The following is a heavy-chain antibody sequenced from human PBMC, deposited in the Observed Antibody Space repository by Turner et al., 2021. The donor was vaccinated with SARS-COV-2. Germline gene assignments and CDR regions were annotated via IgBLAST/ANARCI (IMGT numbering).Heavy chain of an antibody. J-gene: IGHJ3*01. CDR1: GFTFTTSW. CDR3: ASLQFRR. V-gene: IGHV3-74*01. Sequence: EVQLVESGGGLVQPGGSLRLSCAASGFTFTTSWMHWVRPAPGRGLEWVSRINSDGSDTRYADSVKGRFTVSSDSARNTLYLQMNSLRVEDSAVYYCASLQFRRWGEGTMVTVSS. D-gene: IGHD2-21*02. CDR2: INSDGSDT.